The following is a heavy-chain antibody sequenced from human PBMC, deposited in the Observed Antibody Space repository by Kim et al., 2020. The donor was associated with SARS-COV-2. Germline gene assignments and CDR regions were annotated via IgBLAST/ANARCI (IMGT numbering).Heavy chain of an antibody. D-gene: IGHD3-10*01. Sequence: TNDNPSLKSRVTISLDTSKNQFSLKLSSVTAADTAVYYCARGGSGPNWFDPWGQGTLVTVSS. V-gene: IGHV4-59*09. J-gene: IGHJ5*02. CDR3: ARGGSGPNWFDP. CDR2: T.